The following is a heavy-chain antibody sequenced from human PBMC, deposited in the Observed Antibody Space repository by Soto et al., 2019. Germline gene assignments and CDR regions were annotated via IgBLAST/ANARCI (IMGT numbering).Heavy chain of an antibody. CDR3: ASLSSFFWYFDY. CDR2: IYYRWST. D-gene: IGHD6-13*01. Sequence: PSETLSLTCTVSGGSISSYYWSWIRQPPGKGLEWIGYIYYRWSTNYNPSLKSRVTISVDTSKNQFSLKLSSVTAPDTAVYYCASLSSFFWYFDYWGQGTLVTVSS. V-gene: IGHV4-59*08. CDR1: GGSISSYY. J-gene: IGHJ4*02.